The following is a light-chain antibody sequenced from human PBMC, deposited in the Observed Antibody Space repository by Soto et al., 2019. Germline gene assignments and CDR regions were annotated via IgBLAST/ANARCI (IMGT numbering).Light chain of an antibody. CDR2: EGS. CDR3: CSYAGSSTDV. J-gene: IGLJ1*01. Sequence: QTVVTQPASVSGSPGQSITISCTGTSSDVGNYNLVSWYQQHPGKAPKLIIYEGSKRPSGVSNRFSGSKSGNTASLTISGLQAEDEADYCCCSYAGSSTDVFGTGTKVTVL. V-gene: IGLV2-23*01. CDR1: SSDVGNYNL.